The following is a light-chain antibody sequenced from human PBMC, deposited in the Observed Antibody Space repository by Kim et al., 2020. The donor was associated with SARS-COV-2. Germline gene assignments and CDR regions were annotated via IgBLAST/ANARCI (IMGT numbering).Light chain of an antibody. J-gene: IGLJ3*02. CDR1: KLGNKY. Sequence: SYELTQPPSVSVSPGQTASISCSGDKLGNKYACXYQQKPGQSPVLVIYQDNKRPSGIPERFSGSNSGNTATLTISGTQAMDEADYYCQAWDSSIGVFGGG. V-gene: IGLV3-1*01. CDR3: QAWDSSIGV. CDR2: QDN.